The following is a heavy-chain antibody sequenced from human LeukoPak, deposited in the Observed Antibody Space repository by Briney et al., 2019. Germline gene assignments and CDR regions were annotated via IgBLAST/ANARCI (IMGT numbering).Heavy chain of an antibody. J-gene: IGHJ6*03. V-gene: IGHV3-43D*03. Sequence: GGSLRLSCAASGFTFYDYAMHWVRHAPGKGLEWVSLISWDGGSTYYADSVKGRFTISRDNSKNSLYLQMNSLRAEDTALYYCAKSGHCSGGSCYFYMDVWGKGTTVTVSS. CDR3: AKSGHCSGGSCYFYMDV. CDR1: GFTFYDYA. CDR2: ISWDGGST. D-gene: IGHD2-15*01.